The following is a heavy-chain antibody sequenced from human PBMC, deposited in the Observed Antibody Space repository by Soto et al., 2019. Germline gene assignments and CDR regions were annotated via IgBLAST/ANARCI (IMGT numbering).Heavy chain of an antibody. V-gene: IGHV3-11*06. J-gene: IGHJ4*02. CDR3: ARGAGYSYGYGDY. CDR1: GFTFSDYY. Sequence: PGGSLRLSCVASGFTFSDYYMSWIRQAPGRGLEWISYISSSSSSTNYADSVKGRFTISRDNSKNTLYLQMNSLRAEDTAVYYCARGAGYSYGYGDYWGQGTLVTVS. D-gene: IGHD5-18*01. CDR2: ISSSSSST.